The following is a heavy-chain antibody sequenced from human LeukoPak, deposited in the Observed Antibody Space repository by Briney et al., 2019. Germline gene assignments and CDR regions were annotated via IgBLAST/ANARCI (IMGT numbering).Heavy chain of an antibody. D-gene: IGHD3-3*01. J-gene: IGHJ4*02. CDR3: ARGLPIRFLEWLLAPPFDY. V-gene: IGHV4-34*01. CDR1: GGSFSGYY. Sequence: PSETLSLTCAVYGGSFSGYYWSWIRQPPGKGLEWIGEINHSGSTNYNPSLTSRVTISVDTSKNQFSLKLSSVTAADTAVYYCARGLPIRFLEWLLAPPFDYWGQGTLVTVSS. CDR2: INHSGST.